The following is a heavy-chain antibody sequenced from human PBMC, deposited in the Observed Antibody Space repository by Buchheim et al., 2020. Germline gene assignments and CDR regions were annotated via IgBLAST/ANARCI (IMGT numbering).Heavy chain of an antibody. Sequence: QVQLVQSGAEVKKPGASVKVSCKASGYTFTSYYMHWVRQAPGQGLEWMGIINPSGGSTSYAQKFQGRVTMTRDTSTSTVYMELSSLRSEDTAVYYCARDRSGWDIVVVPAAGHGAYFDYWGQGTL. V-gene: IGHV1-46*03. CDR2: INPSGGST. J-gene: IGHJ4*02. CDR1: GYTFTSYY. CDR3: ARDRSGWDIVVVPAAGHGAYFDY. D-gene: IGHD2-2*01.